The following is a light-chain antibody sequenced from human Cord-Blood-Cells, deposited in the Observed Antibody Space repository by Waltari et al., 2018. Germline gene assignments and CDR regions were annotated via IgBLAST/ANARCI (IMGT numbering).Light chain of an antibody. V-gene: IGLV3-19*01. J-gene: IGLJ2*01. CDR3: NSRDSSGNHHVV. CDR2: GKN. CDR1: SLRSYY. Sequence: SSELIQDPAVSVALGQTVRITCQGDSLRSYYASWYQQKPGQAPVLVIYGKNNRPPGIPDRFSRSSSGNTASLTITGAQAEDEADYYCNSRDSSGNHHVVFGGGTKLTVL.